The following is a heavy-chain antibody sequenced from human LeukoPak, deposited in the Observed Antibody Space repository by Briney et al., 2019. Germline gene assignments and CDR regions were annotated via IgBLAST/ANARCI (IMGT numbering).Heavy chain of an antibody. CDR2: ISGSGGST. V-gene: IGHV3-23*01. CDR1: GFTFSSYA. D-gene: IGHD1-26*01. J-gene: IGHJ4*02. Sequence: GGSLRLSCAASGFTFSSYAMSWVRQAPGKGLEWVSAISGSGGSTYYADSVKGRFTISRDNSKNTLYLQMNSLRAEDTAVYYCAKDKFGNSESSYYFDYWGQGTLVTLSS. CDR3: AKDKFGNSESSYYFDY.